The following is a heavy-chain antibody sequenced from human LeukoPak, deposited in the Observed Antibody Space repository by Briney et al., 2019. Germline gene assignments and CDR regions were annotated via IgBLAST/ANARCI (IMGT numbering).Heavy chain of an antibody. V-gene: IGHV3-33*01. Sequence: GGSLRLSCAASGFTFSYYGMHWVRQAPGKGLEWVAVIWYDGSNKYYADSMKGRFTISRDNSKNTLYLQMNSLRAEDTAVYYCARDRPQGDYFDYWGQGTLVTVSS. CDR2: IWYDGSNK. CDR3: ARDRPQGDYFDY. CDR1: GFTFSYYG. J-gene: IGHJ4*02.